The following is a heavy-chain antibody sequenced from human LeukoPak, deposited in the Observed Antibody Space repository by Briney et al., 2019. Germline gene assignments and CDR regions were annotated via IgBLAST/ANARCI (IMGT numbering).Heavy chain of an antibody. V-gene: IGHV3-30*18. CDR2: ISYDGSNK. CDR1: GFTFSSYG. J-gene: IGHJ4*02. CDR3: AKDLPRYYYDSSGPD. D-gene: IGHD3-22*01. Sequence: GGSLRLSCAASGFTFSSYGMHWVRQAPGKGLEWVAVISYDGSNKYYADSVKGRFTISRDNSKNTLYLQMNSLRAEDTAVYYCAKDLPRYYYDSSGPDWGQGTLVTVSS.